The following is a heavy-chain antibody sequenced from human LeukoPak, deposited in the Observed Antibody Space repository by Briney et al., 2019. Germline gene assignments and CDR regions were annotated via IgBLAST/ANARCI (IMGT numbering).Heavy chain of an antibody. CDR1: GFPFSRYS. Sequence: GGSLRLSCAASGFPFSRYSMNWARQAPGKALECVSSISGNRDHIYCAVSVEGRFTLSRDNPKHSLYLHMNRLRAEDAAVYFCVRYYGPDDYANDDYYYGVFDSWGQGTLVTVSS. CDR2: ISGNRDHI. D-gene: IGHD3-16*01. CDR3: VRYYGPDDYANDDYYYGVFDS. J-gene: IGHJ4*02. V-gene: IGHV3-21*01.